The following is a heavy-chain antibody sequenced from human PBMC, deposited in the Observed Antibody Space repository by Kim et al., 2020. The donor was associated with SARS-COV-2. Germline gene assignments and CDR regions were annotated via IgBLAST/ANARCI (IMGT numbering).Heavy chain of an antibody. J-gene: IGHJ4*02. V-gene: IGHV4-34*01. CDR3: ARDSYYCSSTSCYAN. Sequence: SETLSLTCAVYGGSFSGYYWSWIRQPPGKGLEWIGEINHSGSTNYNPSLKSRVTISVDTSKNQFSLKLSSVTAADTAVYYCARDSYYCSSTSCYANWGQGTLVTVSS. CDR1: GGSFSGYY. D-gene: IGHD2-2*01. CDR2: INHSGST.